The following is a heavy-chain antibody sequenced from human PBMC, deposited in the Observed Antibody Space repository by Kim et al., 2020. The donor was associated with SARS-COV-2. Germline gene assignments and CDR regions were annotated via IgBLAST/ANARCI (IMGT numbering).Heavy chain of an antibody. J-gene: IGHJ4*02. V-gene: IGHV1-3*01. Sequence: FQGRVTITRDTSASTAYMELSSLRSEDTAVYYCARVESLVLRGYSYGYDYWGQGTLVTVSS. D-gene: IGHD5-18*01. CDR3: ARVESLVLRGYSYGYDY.